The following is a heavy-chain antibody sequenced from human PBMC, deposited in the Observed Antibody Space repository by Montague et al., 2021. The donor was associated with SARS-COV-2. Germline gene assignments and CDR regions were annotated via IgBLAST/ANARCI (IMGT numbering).Heavy chain of an antibody. CDR1: GDSVATHRGT. V-gene: IGHV6-1*01. CDR2: PYYDSERYS. Sequence: CAISGDSVATHRGTSDWDRLSPSRPLDRLWRPYYDSERYSYYSVSVKSRISINPDTYKNQFSLQLNSVTPEDTAVYYCEGAERGSCGDGNCYHYFFNYWGQGTLVTVSS. J-gene: IGHJ4*02. D-gene: IGHD2-15*01. CDR3: EGAERGSCGDGNCYHYFFNY.